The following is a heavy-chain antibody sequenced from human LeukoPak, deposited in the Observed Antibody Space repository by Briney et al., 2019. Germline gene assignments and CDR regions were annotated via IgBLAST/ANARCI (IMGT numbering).Heavy chain of an antibody. CDR1: GVSISSYY. Sequence: PSETLSLTCTVSGVSISSYYWSWIRQPPGKGLEWIGYIYYSGSTNYNPSLKSRVTISVDTSKNQFSLKLSSVTAADTAVYYCVRGKGYFQHWARAPWSPSPQ. V-gene: IGHV4-59*01. CDR3: VRGKGYFQH. CDR2: IYYSGST. J-gene: IGHJ1*01.